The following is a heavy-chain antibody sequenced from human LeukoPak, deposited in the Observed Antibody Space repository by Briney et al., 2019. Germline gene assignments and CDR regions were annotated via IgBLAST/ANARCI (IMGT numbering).Heavy chain of an antibody. CDR1: EFTFSSYA. Sequence: GGSLRLSCAASEFTFSSYAMNWVRQAPGKGLEWVSPISGSGGNTYYADSVKGQFTISRDNSKNTLYLQMNSLRAEDTAVYYCAKQTYCSAGSCYGPLDPWGQGTPVTVSS. V-gene: IGHV3-23*01. D-gene: IGHD2-15*01. CDR2: ISGSGGNT. CDR3: AKQTYCSAGSCYGPLDP. J-gene: IGHJ5*02.